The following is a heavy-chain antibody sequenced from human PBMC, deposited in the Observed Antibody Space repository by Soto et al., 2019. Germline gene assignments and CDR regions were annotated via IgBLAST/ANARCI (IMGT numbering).Heavy chain of an antibody. CDR3: AREGSYHYFDF. CDR2: IYYSGST. D-gene: IGHD1-26*01. J-gene: IGHJ4*02. Sequence: SETLSLTCSVSGDSLSRGGYYWSWVRQHPERGLEWIGNIYYSGSTGYSPSLKSRVTISLDTSKNQYSLKLSSVTAADTAVYYCAREGSYHYFDFWGQGALVTVSS. V-gene: IGHV4-31*03. CDR1: GDSLSRGGYY.